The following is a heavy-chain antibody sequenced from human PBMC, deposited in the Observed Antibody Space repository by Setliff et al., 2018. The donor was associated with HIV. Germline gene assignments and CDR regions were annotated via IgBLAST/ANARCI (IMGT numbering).Heavy chain of an antibody. CDR3: AGGYCSSTSCRRGAYYYMDV. D-gene: IGHD2-2*01. Sequence: KTSETLSLTCAVSGYSISSGYYWGWIRQPPGKGLEWIGEINQIGSTNYNPSLKSRVTISVDMSKNQFFLNLTSVAAADTAMYYCAGGYCSSTSCRRGAYYYMDVWGKGTTVTVSS. J-gene: IGHJ6*03. CDR1: GYSISSGYY. CDR2: INQIGST. V-gene: IGHV4-38-2*01.